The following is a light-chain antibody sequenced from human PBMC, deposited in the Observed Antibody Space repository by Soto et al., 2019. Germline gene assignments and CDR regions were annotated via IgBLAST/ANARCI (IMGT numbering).Light chain of an antibody. CDR3: QQYGSSPIT. Sequence: IVLTQSPATMCLSPGERATLSCGASERVSSSYVAWYQMKAGLAPRLLIHDASTRASGIPDRFRGSKSGTDFTLTIRGLEAEDAALYYCQQYGSSPITFGQGTRLEI. CDR2: DAS. V-gene: IGKV3D-20*01. CDR1: ERVSSSY. J-gene: IGKJ5*01.